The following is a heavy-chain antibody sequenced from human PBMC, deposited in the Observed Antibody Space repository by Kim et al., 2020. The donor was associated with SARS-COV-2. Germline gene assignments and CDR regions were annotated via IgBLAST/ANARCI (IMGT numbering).Heavy chain of an antibody. D-gene: IGHD3-10*01. CDR3: ARAPMHYYSWGSHPKHF. CDR1: GYFIDSGYY. J-gene: IGHJ4*01. CDR2: VSHSGSS. Sequence: SETLSLTCSVSGYFIDSGYYWAWIWQPPGTGLEWIGSVSHSGSSYYNPSLESRVSISVDTSKNQFSLKVQSLTAADTATYYCARAPMHYYSWGSHPKHF. V-gene: IGHV4-38-2*02.